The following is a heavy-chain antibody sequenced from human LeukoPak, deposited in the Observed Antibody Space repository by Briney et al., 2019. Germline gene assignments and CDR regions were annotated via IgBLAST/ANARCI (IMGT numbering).Heavy chain of an antibody. Sequence: GGSLRLSCTASGFVFSNSWMSWVRQAPGKGLEWVANMKQDGREKYYVDSVKGRFTVSRDNSKNTLYLQMNSLRAEDTAVYYCARVKIGPGPTNNYFDPWGQGTLVTVSS. CDR1: GFVFSNSW. D-gene: IGHD2-8*01. V-gene: IGHV3-7*01. J-gene: IGHJ5*02. CDR3: ARVKIGPGPTNNYFDP. CDR2: MKQDGREK.